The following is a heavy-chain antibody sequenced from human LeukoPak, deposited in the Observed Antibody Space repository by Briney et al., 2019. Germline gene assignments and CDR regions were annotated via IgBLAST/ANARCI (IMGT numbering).Heavy chain of an antibody. CDR1: GYSFTSYY. D-gene: IGHD2-15*01. Sequence: ASVKVSCKASGYSFTSYYMHWVRQAPGQGLEWMGWINPNNGGTKYAQKFQGRVTMTRYTSISTAYMELSSLRSDDTAMYYCGRDGYGNGSGWLDPWGQGTLGIVSS. V-gene: IGHV1-2*02. CDR2: INPNNGGT. J-gene: IGHJ5*02. CDR3: GRDGYGNGSGWLDP.